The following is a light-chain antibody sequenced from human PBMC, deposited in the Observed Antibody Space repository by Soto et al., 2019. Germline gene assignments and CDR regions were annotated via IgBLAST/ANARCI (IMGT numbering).Light chain of an antibody. J-gene: IGLJ1*01. Sequence: QSALTQPASVSGSPGQSITISCTGTSSDVGGYNYVSWSQQHPGKAPKLMICDVTNRPSGVSNRFSGSKSGNTASLTISGLQAEDEADYYCSSYTSSSTLVFGTGTKLTVL. V-gene: IGLV2-14*01. CDR3: SSYTSSSTLV. CDR1: SSDVGGYNY. CDR2: DVT.